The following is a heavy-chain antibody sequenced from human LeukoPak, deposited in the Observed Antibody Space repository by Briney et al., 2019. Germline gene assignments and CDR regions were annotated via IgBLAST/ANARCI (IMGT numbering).Heavy chain of an antibody. CDR3: ARDRTLYDSSGYYFDY. D-gene: IGHD3-22*01. V-gene: IGHV1-69*13. CDR2: IIPIFGTA. Sequence: GASVKVSCKASGGTFSSYAISWVRQAPGQGLEWMGGIIPIFGTANYAQKFQGRVTITADESTSTAYMELSSLRSEDTAVYYCARDRTLYDSSGYYFDYWGQGTLVTVSS. J-gene: IGHJ4*02. CDR1: GGTFSSYA.